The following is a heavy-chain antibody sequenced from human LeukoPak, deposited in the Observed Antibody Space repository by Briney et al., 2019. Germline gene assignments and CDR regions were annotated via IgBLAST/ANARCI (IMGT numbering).Heavy chain of an antibody. D-gene: IGHD3-22*01. CDR1: DYTFTSYG. CDR3: ARDPTIFYYDSSGSVGRFDP. Sequence: ASVKVSCKASDYTFTSYGISWVRQAPGQGLEWMGWISAYNGNTNYAQKLQGRVTMTTDTSTSTAYMELRSLRSDDTAVYYCARDPTIFYYDSSGSVGRFDPWGQGTLVTVSS. J-gene: IGHJ5*02. V-gene: IGHV1-18*01. CDR2: ISAYNGNT.